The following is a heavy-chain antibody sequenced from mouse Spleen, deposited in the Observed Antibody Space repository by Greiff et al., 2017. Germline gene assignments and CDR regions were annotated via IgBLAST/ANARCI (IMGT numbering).Heavy chain of an antibody. V-gene: IGHV1-15*01. CDR1: GYTFTDYE. CDR3: TREEGYWYFDV. Sequence: VQLQQSGAELVRPGASVTLSCKASGYTFTDYEMHWVKQTPVHGLEWIGAIDPETGGTAYNQKFKGKAILTADKSSSTAYMELRSLTSEDSAVYYCTREEGYWYFDVWGAGTTVTVSS. CDR2: IDPETGGT. J-gene: IGHJ1*01.